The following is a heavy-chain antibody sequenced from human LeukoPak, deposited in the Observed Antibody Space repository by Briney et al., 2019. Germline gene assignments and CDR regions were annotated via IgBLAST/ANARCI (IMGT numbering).Heavy chain of an antibody. V-gene: IGHV4-34*01. J-gene: IGHJ4*02. Sequence: SETLSLTCAVYGGSFSGYYWSWIRQPPGKGLEWIGEINHSGSTNYNPSLKSRVIISVDTSKNQFSLKLSSVTAADTAVYYCARGRGYYYDSSGYTLDWGQGTLLTVSS. CDR1: GGSFSGYY. D-gene: IGHD3-22*01. CDR2: INHSGST. CDR3: ARGRGYYYDSSGYTLD.